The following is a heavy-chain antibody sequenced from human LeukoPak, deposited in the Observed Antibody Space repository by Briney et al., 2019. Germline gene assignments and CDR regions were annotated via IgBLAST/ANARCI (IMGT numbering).Heavy chain of an antibody. CDR2: ISGSGGST. CDR1: GFTFSSYA. Sequence: GGSLRLSCAASGFTFSSYAMSGVRPAPGKGLEGVSAISGSGGSTYYADSLQGRFTICRDNSKNTQYLQMNNLRAEDTAVYYCAKDPPLEPYYYDSSGYLFAFDIWGQGTMVTVSS. D-gene: IGHD3-22*01. J-gene: IGHJ3*02. CDR3: AKDPPLEPYYYDSSGYLFAFDI. V-gene: IGHV3-23*01.